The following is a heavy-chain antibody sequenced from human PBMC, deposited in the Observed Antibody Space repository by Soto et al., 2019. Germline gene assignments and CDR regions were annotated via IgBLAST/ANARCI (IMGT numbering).Heavy chain of an antibody. Sequence: VQLVESGGDLVQPGGSLRLSCAASGFAFSRFPMHWVRQAPGKGLVWVSRIDPDGSDTTYADSVKGRFTISRDNAKNIVYLQMSSLRAEDKALYYCATMAGTYPYWGQGTLVTVSS. V-gene: IGHV3-74*01. D-gene: IGHD1-26*01. CDR3: ATMAGTYPY. J-gene: IGHJ4*02. CDR1: GFAFSRFP. CDR2: IDPDGSDT.